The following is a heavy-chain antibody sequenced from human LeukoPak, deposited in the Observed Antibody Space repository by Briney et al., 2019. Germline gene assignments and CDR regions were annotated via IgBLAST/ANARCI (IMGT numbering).Heavy chain of an antibody. J-gene: IGHJ6*01. CDR3: AKMKGHPLPKYYMDV. CDR2: IKEDGSET. Sequence: GGSLRLSCVASGFASSSHWMTWVRQAPGKGLEWVANIKEDGSETYYVDSVRGRFTISRDNTKNSLFLQMNSLRAEDTAIYYCAKMKGHPLPKYYMDVWGQGTTVTVSS. D-gene: IGHD1-26*01. V-gene: IGHV3-7*03. CDR1: GFASSSHW.